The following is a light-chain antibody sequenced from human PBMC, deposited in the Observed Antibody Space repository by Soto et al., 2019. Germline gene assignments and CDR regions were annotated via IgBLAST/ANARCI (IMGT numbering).Light chain of an antibody. J-gene: IGLJ1*01. CDR3: TSFTSRHTYV. CDR1: SSDVGGYNY. Sequence: QSVLTLPASVSGSPGQSITISCTGTSSDVGGYNYVSWYQQHPDKAPRLMIYDVSNRPSGVSDRFSGSKSGDTASLTISGLQAEDEADYYCTSFTSRHTYVFGTGTK. CDR2: DVS. V-gene: IGLV2-14*03.